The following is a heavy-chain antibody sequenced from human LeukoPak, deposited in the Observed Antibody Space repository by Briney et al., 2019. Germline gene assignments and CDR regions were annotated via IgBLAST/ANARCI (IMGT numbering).Heavy chain of an antibody. CDR2: ISAYNGHT. CDR3: ARVKTMIVVVTLFDY. Sequence: ASVKVSCKASGYTFTNYGISWVRQAPGQGLEWMGWISAYNGHTNYAQNLQGRVTMTTDTSTSTVYMELRSLRSDDTAVYYCARVKTMIVVVTLFDYWGQGTLVTVSS. V-gene: IGHV1-18*01. CDR1: GYTFTNYG. J-gene: IGHJ4*02. D-gene: IGHD3-22*01.